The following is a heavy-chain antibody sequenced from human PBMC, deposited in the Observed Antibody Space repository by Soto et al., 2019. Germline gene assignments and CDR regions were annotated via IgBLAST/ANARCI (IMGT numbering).Heavy chain of an antibody. CDR1: GFTFSSYS. V-gene: IGHV3-48*01. CDR3: ARDGGYCSSTSCRYYMDV. J-gene: IGHJ6*03. D-gene: IGHD2-2*01. Sequence: PGGSLRLSCAASGFTFSSYSMNWVRQAPGKGLEWVSYISSSSSTIYYADSVKGRFTISRDNAKNSLYLQMNSLRAEDTAVYYCARDGGYCSSTSCRYYMDVWGKGTTVTGSS. CDR2: ISSSSSTI.